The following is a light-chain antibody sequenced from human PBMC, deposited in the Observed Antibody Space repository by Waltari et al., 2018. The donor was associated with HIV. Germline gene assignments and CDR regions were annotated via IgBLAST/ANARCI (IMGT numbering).Light chain of an antibody. Sequence: QSVLTQPPSVSGAPGQRVTISCTGSSSNIGAGYAVHWYQQLPGPAPKLLIYGNSNRPSGVPDRFSGSKSGTSASLAITGLQAEDEADYYCQSYDSSLRGAVFGGGTKLTVL. CDR2: GNS. J-gene: IGLJ3*02. CDR1: SSNIGAGYA. CDR3: QSYDSSLRGAV. V-gene: IGLV1-40*01.